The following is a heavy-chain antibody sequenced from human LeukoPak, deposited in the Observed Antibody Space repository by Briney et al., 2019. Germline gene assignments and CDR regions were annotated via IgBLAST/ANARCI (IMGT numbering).Heavy chain of an antibody. CDR1: GGSISCYY. CDR2: ISDTGST. D-gene: IGHD2-2*01. Sequence: PSEPLSLTCAVSGGSISCYYWNWLRQPPGKGLEWVGYISDTGSTNYNPSLNSRVTISVDAPKNQVSLKLTSVTAADTALYYCARARIGSIAYFDYWGQGALVTVSS. V-gene: IGHV4-59*01. J-gene: IGHJ4*02. CDR3: ARARIGSIAYFDY.